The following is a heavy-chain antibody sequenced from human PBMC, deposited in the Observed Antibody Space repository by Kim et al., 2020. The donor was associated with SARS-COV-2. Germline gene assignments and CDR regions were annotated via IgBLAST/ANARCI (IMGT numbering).Heavy chain of an antibody. J-gene: IGHJ4*02. CDR2: IYYSGST. CDR3: ARSKIVAGKGGRD. Sequence: SETLSLTCTVSGGSISSSSYYWGWIRQPPGKGLEWIGSIYYSGSTYYNPSLKSRVTISVDTSKNQFSLKLSSVTAADTAVYYCARSKIVAGKGGRDWGQGTLVTVSS. D-gene: IGHD2-21*01. V-gene: IGHV4-39*01. CDR1: GGSISSSSYY.